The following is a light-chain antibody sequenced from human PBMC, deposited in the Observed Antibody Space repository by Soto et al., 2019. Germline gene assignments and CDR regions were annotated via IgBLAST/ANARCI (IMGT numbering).Light chain of an antibody. V-gene: IGLV1-44*01. CDR3: AAWDDSLNGLV. Sequence: QSVLTQPPSASGTPGQRVTISCSGSSSNIGSKPVNWYQQLPGAAPKLLIHNTNQRPSGVPDRFSGSKSGISASLAISGLQSDDEAHYYCAAWDDSLNGLVFGGGTKLTVL. J-gene: IGLJ2*01. CDR1: SSNIGSKP. CDR2: NTN.